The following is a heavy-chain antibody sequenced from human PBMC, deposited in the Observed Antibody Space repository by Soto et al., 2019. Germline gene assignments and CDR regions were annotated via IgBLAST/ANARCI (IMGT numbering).Heavy chain of an antibody. D-gene: IGHD3-10*01. CDR2: IIPIFGTA. CDR3: AIRPRGITMVRSRGPFDY. J-gene: IGHJ4*02. Sequence: QVQLVQSGAEVKKPGSSVKVSCNASGGTFSSYAISWVRQAPGQGLEWMGGIIPIFGTANYAQKFQGRVTITADESTSTAYMELSSQRSEDTAVYYCAIRPRGITMVRSRGPFDYWGQGTLVTVSS. CDR1: GGTFSSYA. V-gene: IGHV1-69*01.